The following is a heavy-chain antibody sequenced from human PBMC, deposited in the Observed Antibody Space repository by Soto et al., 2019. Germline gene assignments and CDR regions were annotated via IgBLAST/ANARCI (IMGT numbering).Heavy chain of an antibody. CDR1: GYTFTSYD. Sequence: QVQLVQSGAEVKKPGASVKVSCKASGYTFTSYDINWVRQATGQGLEWMGWRNPNSSNTCNAQKFQGRFTMTRNTSISTAYMELSSLRSEDTAVYYCARGRTFYDGSGYYSPWGQGTLVTVSS. D-gene: IGHD3-22*01. J-gene: IGHJ5*02. CDR2: RNPNSSNT. CDR3: ARGRTFYDGSGYYSP. V-gene: IGHV1-8*01.